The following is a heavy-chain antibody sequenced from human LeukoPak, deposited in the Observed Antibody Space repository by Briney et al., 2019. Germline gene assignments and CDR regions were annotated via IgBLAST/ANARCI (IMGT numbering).Heavy chain of an antibody. CDR1: GYIFTSYY. J-gene: IGHJ4*02. Sequence: ASVKVSCKTSGYIFTSYYVSWVRQAPGQGLEWMGWVSGYNAKTKYVQKFQGRITMTIDTSTTTAYMELRSLTSDDTAVYYCARVRDYYANSDYSDYWGQGTLVTVSS. CDR3: ARVRDYYANSDYSDY. V-gene: IGHV1-18*04. CDR2: VSGYNAKT. D-gene: IGHD3-22*01.